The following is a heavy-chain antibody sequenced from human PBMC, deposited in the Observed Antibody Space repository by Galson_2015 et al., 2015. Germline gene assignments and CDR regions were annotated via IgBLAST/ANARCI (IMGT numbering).Heavy chain of an antibody. V-gene: IGHV3-33*01. Sequence: SLRLSCAASGFTFSSYGMHWVRQAPGKGLEWVAVIWYDGSNKYYADSVKGRFTISRDNSKNTLYLQMNSLRAEDTAVYYCARSEIAGSFDYWGQGTLVTVSS. CDR1: GFTFSSYG. J-gene: IGHJ4*02. CDR2: IWYDGSNK. CDR3: ARSEIAGSFDY. D-gene: IGHD6-13*01.